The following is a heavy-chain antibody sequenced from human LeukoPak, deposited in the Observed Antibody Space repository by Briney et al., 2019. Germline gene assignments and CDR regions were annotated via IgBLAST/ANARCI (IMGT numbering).Heavy chain of an antibody. CDR1: GGTFNSYA. J-gene: IGHJ3*02. V-gene: IGHV1-69*04. CDR3: AIRAHVVSAGAFDI. D-gene: IGHD3-22*01. CDR2: IIPILGIA. Sequence: SVKVSCKASGGTFNSYASSWVRQAPGQGLEWMGRIIPILGIANYAQNFQGRVTITADKSTSTAYMELRSLRSEDTAVYYCAIRAHVVSAGAFDIWGQGTMVTVSS.